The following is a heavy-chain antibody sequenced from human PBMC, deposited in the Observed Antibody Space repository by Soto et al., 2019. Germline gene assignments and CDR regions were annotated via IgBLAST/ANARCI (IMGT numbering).Heavy chain of an antibody. J-gene: IGHJ4*02. V-gene: IGHV2-5*02. CDR1: AFSLSTSGVG. CDR2: IYWDDDK. Sequence: QITLKESGPTLVKPTQTLTLTCTFSAFSLSTSGVGVGWIRQPPGKALEWLTFIYWDDDKRYSPSLKSRLTTTKDTSKNQVVLTMTNMDPVDTATYYCARLVAASITYYFDSWGQGTLVTVSS. CDR3: ARLVAASITYYFDS. D-gene: IGHD3-3*02.